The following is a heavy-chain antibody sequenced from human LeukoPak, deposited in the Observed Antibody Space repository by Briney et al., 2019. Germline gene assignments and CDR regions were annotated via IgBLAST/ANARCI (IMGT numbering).Heavy chain of an antibody. Sequence: SETLSLTCTVSGGFISSYYWSWIRQPPGKGLEWIGYIYYSGSTNYNPSLKSRVTISVDTSKNQFSLKLSSVTAADTAVYYCARHYNDAFDIWGQGTMVTVSS. CDR2: IYYSGST. J-gene: IGHJ3*02. CDR3: ARHYNDAFDI. CDR1: GGFISSYY. V-gene: IGHV4-59*08. D-gene: IGHD1-1*01.